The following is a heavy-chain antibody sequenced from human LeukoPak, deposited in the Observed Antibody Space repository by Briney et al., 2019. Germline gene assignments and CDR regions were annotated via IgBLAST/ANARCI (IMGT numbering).Heavy chain of an antibody. CDR1: GFTFSSYG. V-gene: IGHV3-30*18. D-gene: IGHD1-26*01. CDR2: ISYDGSNK. CDR3: AKDRGEGAPFDY. J-gene: IGHJ4*02. Sequence: GGSLRLSCAASGFTFSSYGMHWVRQAPGKGLEWVAVISYDGSNKYYADCVKGRFTISRDNSKNTLYLQMNSLRAEDTAVYYCAKDRGEGAPFDYWGQGTLVTVSS.